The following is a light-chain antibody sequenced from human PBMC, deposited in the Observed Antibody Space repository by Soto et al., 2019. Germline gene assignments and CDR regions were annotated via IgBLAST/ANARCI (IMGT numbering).Light chain of an antibody. CDR1: QSITTY. CDR2: AAS. Sequence: DIQMTQSPSSLSASVGDRVTITCRASQSITTYLNWYRQKPGKAPKLLIYAASSLQSGVPSRFSGSGSETEFTFSISSLQPEDFATYFCQQIYSAPLTFGGGTKVDIK. J-gene: IGKJ4*01. V-gene: IGKV1-39*01. CDR3: QQIYSAPLT.